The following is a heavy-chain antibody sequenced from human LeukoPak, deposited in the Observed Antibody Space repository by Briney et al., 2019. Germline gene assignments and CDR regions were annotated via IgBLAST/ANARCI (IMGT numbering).Heavy chain of an antibody. Sequence: GGSLRLSCAASGFTFSRYSMNWVRQAPGKGLEWVSSISISSNYIYYADSVKGRFTISRDNAKNSLYLQMNSLRAEDTAVYYCAKVWDYGDYFDYWGQGTLVTVSS. J-gene: IGHJ4*02. V-gene: IGHV3-21*01. CDR1: GFTFSRYS. D-gene: IGHD4-17*01. CDR3: AKVWDYGDYFDY. CDR2: ISISSNYI.